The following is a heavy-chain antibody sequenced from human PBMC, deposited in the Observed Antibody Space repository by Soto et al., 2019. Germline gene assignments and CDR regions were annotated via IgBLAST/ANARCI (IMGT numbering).Heavy chain of an antibody. J-gene: IGHJ4*02. CDR3: AKGSSGWYERFDY. V-gene: IGHV3-23*01. CDR2: ISGSGGST. CDR1: GFTFSSYA. D-gene: IGHD6-19*01. Sequence: EVQLLESGGGLVQPGGYLRLSCVASGFTFSSYAMSWVRQAPGKGLEWVSAISGSGGSTYYADSVKGRFTISRDNSKNTLYLQMNSLRAEDTAVYYCAKGSSGWYERFDYWGQGTLVTVSS.